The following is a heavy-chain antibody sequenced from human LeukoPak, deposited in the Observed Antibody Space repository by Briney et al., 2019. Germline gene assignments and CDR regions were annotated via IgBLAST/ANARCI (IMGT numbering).Heavy chain of an antibody. J-gene: IGHJ4*02. CDR3: AKDTGAAAGTDFGY. CDR1: GFTFSSYA. CDR2: ISGSGGST. V-gene: IGHV3-23*01. Sequence: PGGSLRLSCAASGFTFSSYAMSWVRQAPGKGLEWVSAISGSGGSTYYADSVKGRFTISRDNSRNTLYLQMDSLRAEDTAVYYCAKDTGAAAGTDFGYWGQGTLVTVSS. D-gene: IGHD6-13*01.